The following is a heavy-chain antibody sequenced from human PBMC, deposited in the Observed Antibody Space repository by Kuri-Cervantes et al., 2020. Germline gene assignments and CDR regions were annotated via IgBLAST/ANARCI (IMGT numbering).Heavy chain of an antibody. D-gene: IGHD5-18*01. J-gene: IGHJ4*02. CDR3: ARDLPTGGYSYGSPLEGFDY. CDR2: ISYDGSNK. CDR1: GFTFSSYA. Sequence: GGSLRLSCAASGFTFSSYAMHWVRQAPGKGLEWVAVISYDGSNKYYADSVKGRFTISRDNSKNTLYLQMNSLRAEDTAVYYCARDLPTGGYSYGSPLEGFDYWGQGTLVTVSS. V-gene: IGHV3-30-3*01.